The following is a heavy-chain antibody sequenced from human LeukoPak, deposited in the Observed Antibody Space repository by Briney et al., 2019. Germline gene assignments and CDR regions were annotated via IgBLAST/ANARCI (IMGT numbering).Heavy chain of an antibody. V-gene: IGHV4-59*01. CDR2: IYDSGNI. CDR1: GGSISSYY. CDR3: ARASSGRSFDY. J-gene: IGHJ4*02. Sequence: SETLSLTCTVSGGSISSYYWSWIWQPPGKGLEWSGYIYDSGNINYNPSLKSRVTISGDTSKNQLSLKVTSVTAADTAVYYCARASSGRSFDYWGQGTLVTVSS. D-gene: IGHD6-19*01.